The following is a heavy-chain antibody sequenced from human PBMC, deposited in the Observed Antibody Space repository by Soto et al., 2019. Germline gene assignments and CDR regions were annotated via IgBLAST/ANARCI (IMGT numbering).Heavy chain of an antibody. CDR2: IWYDGSNK. V-gene: IGHV3-33*01. Sequence: QVQLVESGGGVVQPGRSLRLSCAASGFTFSSDGMHWVRQAPGKGLEWVAVIWYDGSNKYYADSVKGRFTISRDNSKNTLYLQMNSLRAEDTAVYYCARGGTYYDFWSGYYPNYYYMDVWGKGTTVTVSS. D-gene: IGHD3-3*01. CDR3: ARGGTYYDFWSGYYPNYYYMDV. J-gene: IGHJ6*03. CDR1: GFTFSSDG.